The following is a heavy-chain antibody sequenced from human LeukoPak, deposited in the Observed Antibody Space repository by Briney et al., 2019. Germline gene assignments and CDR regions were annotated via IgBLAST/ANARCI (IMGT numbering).Heavy chain of an antibody. Sequence: SETLSLTCIVSGDPIRTSSYYWGWIRQPPGKGLEWIGSIYYSGSTYYNPSLKSRVAISMDTSKNQFSLKLSSVTAADTAMYYCARQFYHDSSGADYWGQGALVTVSS. CDR3: ARQFYHDSSGADY. J-gene: IGHJ4*02. CDR2: IYYSGST. CDR1: GDPIRTSSYY. D-gene: IGHD3-22*01. V-gene: IGHV4-39*01.